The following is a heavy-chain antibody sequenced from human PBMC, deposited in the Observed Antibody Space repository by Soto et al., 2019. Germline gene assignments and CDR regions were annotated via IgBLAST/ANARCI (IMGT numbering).Heavy chain of an antibody. D-gene: IGHD3-22*01. V-gene: IGHV1-69*12. CDR2: IIPIFGTA. Sequence: QVQLVQSGAEVKQPGSSVKVSCKASGGTFSSYAISWVRQAPGQGLEWMGGIIPIFGTANYAQKFQGRVTITADESXSXXYSELSSLRSEDTAVYYCARELGDSSGYFELEGDYWGQGTLVTVSS. CDR3: ARELGDSSGYFELEGDY. CDR1: GGTFSSYA. J-gene: IGHJ4*02.